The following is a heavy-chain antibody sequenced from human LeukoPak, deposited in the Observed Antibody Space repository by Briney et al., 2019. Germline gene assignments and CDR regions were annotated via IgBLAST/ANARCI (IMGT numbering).Heavy chain of an antibody. CDR3: ARDLAVAGGSDY. CDR2: IRGGGAP. V-gene: IGHV3-23*01. D-gene: IGHD6-19*01. CDR1: GFTFSSHT. Sequence: GGSLRLSCAASGFTFSSHTMNWVRQAPGKGLQWVSSIRGGGAPVYADSVKGRFTISRDDFKSTVFLQMDSLRPEDTAVYYCARDLAVAGGSDYWGHGTLVTVSS. J-gene: IGHJ4*01.